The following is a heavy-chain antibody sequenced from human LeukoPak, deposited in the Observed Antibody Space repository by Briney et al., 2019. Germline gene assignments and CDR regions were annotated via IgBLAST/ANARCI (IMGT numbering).Heavy chain of an antibody. V-gene: IGHV4-59*01. CDR2: IFYSGST. CDR1: GASIISYY. CDR3: ASGPYPAAGTDHQFAY. D-gene: IGHD6-13*01. Sequence: SETLSLNCTVSGASIISYYWSWIRQPPGKGLEWIGYIFYSGSTLSNPTLQSRVTIAVDSSKNQFSLKLTSVTAADTAVYYSASGPYPAAGTDHQFAYWGQGTLVTVSS. J-gene: IGHJ4*02.